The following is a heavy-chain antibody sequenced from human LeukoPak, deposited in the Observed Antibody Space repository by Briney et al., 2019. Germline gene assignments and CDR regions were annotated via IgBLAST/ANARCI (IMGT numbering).Heavy chain of an antibody. CDR1: GASITSQF. D-gene: IGHD1-26*01. CDR3: MSALGT. CDR2: ISTSGAI. Sequence: SETLSLTCTVSGASITSQFWNWIRQPAGEGLEFVGLISTSGAINFNPSLKSRVTMSIDTSKNQFSLKLTSMTAADTAVYYCMSALGTWGQGTLVTVSS. V-gene: IGHV4-4*07. J-gene: IGHJ5*02.